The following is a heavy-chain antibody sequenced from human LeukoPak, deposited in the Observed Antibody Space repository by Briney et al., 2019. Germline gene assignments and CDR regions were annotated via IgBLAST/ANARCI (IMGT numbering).Heavy chain of an antibody. D-gene: IGHD2-15*01. CDR1: GFTFNNYW. V-gene: IGHV3-7*03. Sequence: QPGGSLRLSCAVSGFTFNNYWASWVRQAPGQGLEWVANINQDGSQKYYVDSVRGRFTISRDNAKNSLYLQMNSLRVEDTAVYYCARGEYDGGYWGQGTLVTVSS. CDR2: INQDGSQK. CDR3: ARGEYDGGY. J-gene: IGHJ4*02.